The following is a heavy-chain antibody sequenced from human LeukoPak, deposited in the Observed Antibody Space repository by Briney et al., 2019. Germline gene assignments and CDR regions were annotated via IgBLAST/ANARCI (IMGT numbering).Heavy chain of an antibody. D-gene: IGHD3-10*01. CDR1: GGSISSYY. V-gene: IGHV4-59*01. CDR3: ARRGPTLYGSGSYYNEPFDY. CDR2: IYYGGST. Sequence: SETLSLTCTVSGGSISSYYRSWIRQPPGKGLEWIGYIYYGGSTNYNPSLKSRVTISADTSKNQFSLKLSSVTAADTAVYSCARRGPTLYGSGSYYNEPFDYWGQGTLVTVS. J-gene: IGHJ4*02.